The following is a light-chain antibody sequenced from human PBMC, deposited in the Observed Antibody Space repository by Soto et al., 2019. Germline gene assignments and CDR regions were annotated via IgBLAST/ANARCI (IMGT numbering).Light chain of an antibody. CDR2: LTS. V-gene: IGKV2-28*01. CDR3: MQSLQTPPWT. Sequence: DIVMTQSPLSLPVPPGDPAPISCRPSQTLLKTNGYTYLDWYLQKPGQSPQLLIYLTSIRASGVPDRFSGSGSGTEFTLKISKVEAEDVGVYYCMQSLQTPPWTFGPGTKVEFK. CDR1: QTLLKTNGYTY. J-gene: IGKJ1*01.